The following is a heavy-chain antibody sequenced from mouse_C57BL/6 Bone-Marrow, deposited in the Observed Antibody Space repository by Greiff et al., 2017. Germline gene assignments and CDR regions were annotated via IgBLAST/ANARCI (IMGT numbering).Heavy chain of an antibody. CDR3: ARHGDGSSYPPWYFDV. Sequence: VKLQESGAELVKPGASVKLSCKASGYTFTEYTIHWVKQRSGQGLEWIGWFYPGSGSIKYNEKFKDKATLTADKSSSTVYMELSRLTSEDSAVYFCARHGDGSSYPPWYFDVWGTGTTVTVSS. D-gene: IGHD1-1*01. V-gene: IGHV1-62-2*01. CDR2: FYPGSGSI. J-gene: IGHJ1*03. CDR1: GYTFTEYT.